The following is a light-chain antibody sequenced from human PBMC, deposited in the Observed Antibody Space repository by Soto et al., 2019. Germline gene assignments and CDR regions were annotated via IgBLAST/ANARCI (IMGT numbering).Light chain of an antibody. Sequence: DIQMTQSPSSLSASVGDRVTMTCRASQGISSYLNWYQLKPGKAPQLLIYDASNLQSGVPSRFSGSGSGTDFTLTSSSLQHEDFASYYCQQGHPLPWTVGQGTKVEIK. J-gene: IGKJ1*01. V-gene: IGKV1-39*01. CDR2: DAS. CDR3: QQGHPLPWT. CDR1: QGISSY.